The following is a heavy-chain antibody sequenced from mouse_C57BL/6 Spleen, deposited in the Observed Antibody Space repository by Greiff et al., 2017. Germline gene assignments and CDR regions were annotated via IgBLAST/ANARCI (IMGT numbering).Heavy chain of an antibody. CDR1: GYTFTSYW. CDR3: ARRGYARDY. V-gene: IGHV1-59*01. CDR2: IDPSDSYT. J-gene: IGHJ4*01. Sequence: VQLQQPGAELVRPGTSVKLSCKASGYTFTSYWMHWVKQRPGQGLEWIGVIDPSDSYTNYNQKFKGKATLTVDTSSSTAYMQLSSLTSEDSAVYYCARRGYARDYWGQGTSVTVAS.